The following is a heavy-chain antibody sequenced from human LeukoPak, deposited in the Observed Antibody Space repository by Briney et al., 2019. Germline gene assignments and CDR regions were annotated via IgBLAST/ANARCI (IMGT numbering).Heavy chain of an antibody. CDR3: ARRLTQYDCFDP. V-gene: IGHV6-1*01. Sequence: SQTLSLTCAISGDSVSSNSVRNWIRQSPSRGLEWLGRTYYRSTWYNDYAVSVRGRITVNPDTSKNQFPLHLNSVTPEDTAVYYCARRLTQYDCFDPWGQGILVTVSS. CDR2: TYYRSTWYN. CDR1: GDSVSSNSV. J-gene: IGHJ5*02. D-gene: IGHD2-2*01.